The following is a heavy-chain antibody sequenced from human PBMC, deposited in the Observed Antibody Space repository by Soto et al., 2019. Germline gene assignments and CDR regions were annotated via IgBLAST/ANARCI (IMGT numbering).Heavy chain of an antibody. J-gene: IGHJ2*01. CDR2: ISYDGSNK. V-gene: IGHV3-30-3*01. CDR1: GFTFSSYA. D-gene: IGHD4-4*01. CDR3: ARPLWRDDYNWGYFDL. Sequence: QVQLVESGGGVVQPGRSLRLSCAASGFTFSSYAMHWVRQAPGKGLEWVAVISYDGSNKYYAASVKGRFTISRDNYKNTLYLQMNSLRAEDTAVYYCARPLWRDDYNWGYFDLWGRGTLVTVSS.